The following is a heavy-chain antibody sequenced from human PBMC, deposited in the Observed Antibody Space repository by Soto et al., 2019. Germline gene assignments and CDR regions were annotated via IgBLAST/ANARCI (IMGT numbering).Heavy chain of an antibody. D-gene: IGHD1-1*01. J-gene: IGHJ5*02. CDR3: PGLPSRPTRLTPDP. CDR1: GGSIRRMPCP. CDR2: IYHSGST. Sequence: LSHDCGDRGGSIRRMPCPWRWLLRRLGKGLEWIGYIYHSGSTYYNPSLKSRVTISVGRSKNQFSLKLSSVTAADTAVYYCPGLPSRPTRLTPDP. V-gene: IGHV4-30-2*01.